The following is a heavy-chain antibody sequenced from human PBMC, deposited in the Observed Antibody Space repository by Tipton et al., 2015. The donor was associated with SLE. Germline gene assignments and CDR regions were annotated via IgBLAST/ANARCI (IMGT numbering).Heavy chain of an antibody. J-gene: IGHJ4*02. CDR3: ARECSGTGCLDY. Sequence: QLVQSGAEVKKPGASVKVSCKASGYTFTSYGISWVRQAPGQGLEWMGWISPYNDNRNCARNLQGRVTMTTDTSTSTSYMALRSPRSDDTAMYYCARECSGTGCLDYWGQGTLVTVSS. D-gene: IGHD3-10*02. CDR2: ISPYNDNR. V-gene: IGHV1-18*01. CDR1: GYTFTSYG.